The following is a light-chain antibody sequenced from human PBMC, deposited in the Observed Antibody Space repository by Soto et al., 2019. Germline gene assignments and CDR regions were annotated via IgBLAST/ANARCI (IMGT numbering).Light chain of an antibody. CDR1: QSVSSN. Sequence: EIVMTQSPATLSVSPGERATLSCRSSQSVSSNLAWYQQTPGQAPRLLIYDASTRATGIPARFSGSGSGTEFSLTISSLQSEDFAVYYCQQYNNWPPITLGQGTRLEIK. CDR2: DAS. CDR3: QQYNNWPPIT. J-gene: IGKJ5*01. V-gene: IGKV3-15*01.